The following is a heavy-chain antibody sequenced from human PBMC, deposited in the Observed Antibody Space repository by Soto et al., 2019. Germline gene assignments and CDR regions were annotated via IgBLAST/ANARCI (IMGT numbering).Heavy chain of an antibody. Sequence: PSATLSLTCTVSGYSVSSGSSYWSWIRQPPGKVLEWIGYIYYSGSTNYNPPLKSRVTISVDTSKNQFSLKLSSVTAADTAVYYCARVASWFDPWGQGTLVTVS. CDR2: IYYSGST. J-gene: IGHJ5*02. CDR1: GYSVSSGSSY. V-gene: IGHV4-61*01. CDR3: ARVASWFDP.